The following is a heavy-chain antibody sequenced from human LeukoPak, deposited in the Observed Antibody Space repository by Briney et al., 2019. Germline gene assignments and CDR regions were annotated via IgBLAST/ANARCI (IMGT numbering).Heavy chain of an antibody. V-gene: IGHV4-59*01. CDR3: ARASYYDSSGYYGSYFDY. D-gene: IGHD3-22*01. CDR2: IYYSGST. J-gene: IGHJ4*02. Sequence: SETLSLTCSVCGGSISSYYWSWIRQPPGKGLEWIGYIYYSGSTNYNPSLKSRVTIPVDTSKNQFSLKLSSVTAADTAVYYCARASYYDSSGYYGSYFDYWGQGTLVTVSS. CDR1: GGSISSYY.